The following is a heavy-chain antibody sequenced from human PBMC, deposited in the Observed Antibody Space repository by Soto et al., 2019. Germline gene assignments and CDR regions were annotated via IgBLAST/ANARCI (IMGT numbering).Heavy chain of an antibody. CDR3: ARDRDYYGSGNYYNRIDV. Sequence: QVQLVQSGAEVKKPGSSVKVSCKASGGIFSTYAISWLRQAPGQGLEWMGGIIPLFGTPNYAQRFQGRVTITADASKSTAYMELSRRRSEDTAVYYCARDRDYYGSGNYYNRIDVWGQGTLVTVSS. CDR2: IIPLFGTP. J-gene: IGHJ4*02. CDR1: GGIFSTYA. V-gene: IGHV1-69*01. D-gene: IGHD3-10*01.